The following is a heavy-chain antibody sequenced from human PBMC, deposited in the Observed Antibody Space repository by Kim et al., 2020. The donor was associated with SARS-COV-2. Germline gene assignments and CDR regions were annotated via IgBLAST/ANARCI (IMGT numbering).Heavy chain of an antibody. V-gene: IGHV7-4-1*02. J-gene: IGHJ3*02. CDR3: ARDIAAAAYGAFDI. CDR1: GYTFTSYA. CDR2: INTNTGNP. D-gene: IGHD6-13*01. Sequence: ASVKVSCKASGYTFTSYAMNWVRQAPGQGLEWMGWINTNTGNPTYAQGFTGRFVFSLDTSVSTAYLQISSLKAEDTAVYYCARDIAAAAYGAFDIWGQGTMVTVSS.